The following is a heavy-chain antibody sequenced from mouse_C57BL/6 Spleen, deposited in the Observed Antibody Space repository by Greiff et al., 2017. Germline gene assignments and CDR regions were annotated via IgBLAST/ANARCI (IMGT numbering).Heavy chain of an antibody. CDR2: IYPGSGNT. D-gene: IGHD2-3*01. Sequence: QVQLQQSGAELVRPGASVKLSCKASGYTFTDYYINWVKQRPGQGLEWIARIYPGSGNTYYNEKFKGKATLTAEKSSSTAYMQLSSLTSEDSAVYFCARGPDGYYAMDYWGQGTSVTVSS. CDR3: ARGPDGYYAMDY. V-gene: IGHV1-76*01. CDR1: GYTFTDYY. J-gene: IGHJ4*01.